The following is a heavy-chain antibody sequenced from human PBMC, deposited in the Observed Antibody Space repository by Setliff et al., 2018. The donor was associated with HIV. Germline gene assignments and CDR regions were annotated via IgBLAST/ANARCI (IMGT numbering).Heavy chain of an antibody. CDR3: ASARMGAPDY. D-gene: IGHD1-26*01. V-gene: IGHV4-59*11. CDR1: GGSISSHY. Sequence: LSLTCTVSGGSISSHYWSWIRQPPGKGLEWIGSIYYSGSTNYNPSLKSRVTISVDTSKNQFSLKLSSVTAADTAVYYCASARMGAPDYWGQGTLVTVSS. J-gene: IGHJ4*02. CDR2: IYYSGST.